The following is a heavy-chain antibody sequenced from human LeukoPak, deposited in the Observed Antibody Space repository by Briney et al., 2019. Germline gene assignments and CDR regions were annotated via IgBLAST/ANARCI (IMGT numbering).Heavy chain of an antibody. Sequence: GGSLRLSCAASGFTFSSYAMSWVRQAPGKGMEWVSAIIGSGSSTYYADSVKGRFTISRDNSKNTLFLQMNSLRAEDTAVYYCAKDRAQQLVLDFWGQGTLVTVSS. CDR3: AKDRAQQLVLDF. CDR2: IIGSGSST. J-gene: IGHJ4*02. D-gene: IGHD6-13*01. V-gene: IGHV3-23*01. CDR1: GFTFSSYA.